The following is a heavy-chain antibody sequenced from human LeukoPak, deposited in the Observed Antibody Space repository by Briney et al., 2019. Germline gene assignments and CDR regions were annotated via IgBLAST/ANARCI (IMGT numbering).Heavy chain of an antibody. CDR1: NGSISTYY. V-gene: IGHV4-59*08. Sequence: SETLSLTCSVSNGSISTYYWSWIRQSPGKGLEWIGYISYGGATTYNPSLKRRVTISVDSPKTHFSLRLTSLPAADTALYYCARHGGTLDYFDSWGPGSLVTVSS. D-gene: IGHD1-26*01. CDR2: ISYGGAT. J-gene: IGHJ4*02. CDR3: ARHGGTLDYFDS.